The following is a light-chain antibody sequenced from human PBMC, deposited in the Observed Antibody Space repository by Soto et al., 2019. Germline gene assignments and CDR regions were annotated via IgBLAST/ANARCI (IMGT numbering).Light chain of an antibody. J-gene: IGLJ1*01. CDR2: EGS. CDR3: CSYAGTSTYV. V-gene: IGLV2-23*01. CDR1: SSDVGSYNL. Sequence: QSVLTQPAAVSGSPGQSITISCTGTSSDVGSYNLVSWYRHHPGKAPKLMVYEGSKRPSGVSNRFSGSKSGKTASLTISGLQAEDEADYYCCSYAGTSTYVFGTGTKVTVL.